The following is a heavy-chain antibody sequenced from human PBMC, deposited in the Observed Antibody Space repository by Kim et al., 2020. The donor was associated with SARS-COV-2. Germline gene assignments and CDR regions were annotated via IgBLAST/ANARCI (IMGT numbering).Heavy chain of an antibody. V-gene: IGHV1-3*01. CDR3: ARSLPYYYMDV. J-gene: IGHJ6*03. Sequence: TKYSQKFQGRGTITRDTSASTAYMELSSLRSEDTAVYYCARSLPYYYMDVWGKGTTVTVSS. CDR2: T.